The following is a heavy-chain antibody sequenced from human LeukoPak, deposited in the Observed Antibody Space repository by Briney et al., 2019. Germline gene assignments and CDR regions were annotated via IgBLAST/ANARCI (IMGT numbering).Heavy chain of an antibody. J-gene: IGHJ4*02. CDR1: GFTFSRHW. V-gene: IGHV3-7*01. CDR3: ARTAQDGSYLGRGYYFDY. D-gene: IGHD1-26*01. CDR2: IKQGGSEK. Sequence: QSGGSLRLSCAASGFTFSRHWMTWVRQAPGKGLEWVASIKQGGSEKYYADAVKGRFTISRDNAKNSLYLQMNSLRAEDTAVYYCARTAQDGSYLGRGYYFDYWGQGTLVTVSS.